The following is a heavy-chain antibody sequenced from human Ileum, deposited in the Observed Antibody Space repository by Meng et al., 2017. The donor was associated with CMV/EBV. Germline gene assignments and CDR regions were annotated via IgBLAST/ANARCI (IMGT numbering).Heavy chain of an antibody. CDR1: GFTFSNAW. Sequence: GGSLRLSCAASGFTFSNAWINWVRQAPGKGLEWVANIRSDGGDRNFVDSVKGRFTISRDNARNSVYLQMNSLRGEDTALYYCTRDMFNDWGQGTPVTVSS. J-gene: IGHJ4*02. CDR3: TRDMFND. CDR2: IRSDGGDR. D-gene: IGHD3-10*02. V-gene: IGHV3-7*01.